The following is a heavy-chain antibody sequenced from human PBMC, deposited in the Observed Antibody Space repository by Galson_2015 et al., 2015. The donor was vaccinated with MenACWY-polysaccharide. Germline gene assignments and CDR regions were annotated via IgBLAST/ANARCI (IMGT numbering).Heavy chain of an antibody. CDR3: TKVTAPDAFI. D-gene: IGHD2-21*02. CDR2: TYYRSKWYS. Sequence: CAISGDSVSSLSPAWNWIRQSPSRGLEWLGRTYYRSKWYSDYAVSVQGRITINPDTSKNQFSLQLNSVTPEDTAVYYCTKVTAPDAFIWGQGTVVTVSS. CDR1: GDSVSSLSPA. J-gene: IGHJ3*02. V-gene: IGHV6-1*01.